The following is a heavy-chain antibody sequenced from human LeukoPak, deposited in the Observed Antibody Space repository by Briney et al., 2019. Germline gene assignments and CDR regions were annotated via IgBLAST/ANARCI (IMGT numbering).Heavy chain of an antibody. J-gene: IGHJ5*02. CDR2: IYTSGST. CDR3: AGEYSGYDYNWFDP. Sequence: SETLSLTCTVSGGSISSYYWSWIRQPAGKGLEWIGRIYTSGSTNYNPSLKSRVTISVDTSKNQFSLKLSSVTAADTAVYYCAGEYSGYDYNWFDPWGQGTLVTVSS. V-gene: IGHV4-4*07. D-gene: IGHD5-12*01. CDR1: GGSISSYY.